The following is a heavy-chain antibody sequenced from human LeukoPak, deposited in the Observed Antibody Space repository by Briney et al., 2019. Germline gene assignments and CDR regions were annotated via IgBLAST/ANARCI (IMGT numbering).Heavy chain of an antibody. CDR2: ISDSGGST. Sequence: PGGSLRLSCAASGFTFSNYVMSWVRQAPGRGLEWLSAISDSGGSTTDADSVKGRFTTSRDNSKSTLYLQMNSLRAEDTAIYYCAKIFHTDGYYLGEHLFDAWGQGTLVTVSS. V-gene: IGHV3-23*01. CDR1: GFTFSNYV. CDR3: AKIFHTDGYYLGEHLFDA. D-gene: IGHD3-22*01. J-gene: IGHJ5*02.